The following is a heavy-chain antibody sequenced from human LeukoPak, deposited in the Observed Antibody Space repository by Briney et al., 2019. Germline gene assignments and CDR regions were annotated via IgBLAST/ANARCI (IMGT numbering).Heavy chain of an antibody. CDR2: IYYSGST. CDR1: GGSISSYY. V-gene: IGHV4-59*01. Sequence: SETLSLTCTVSGGSISSYYWSWIRQPPGKGLEWIGYIYYSGSTNYNPSLKSRATISVDTSKNQFSLKLSSVTAADTAVYYCASGDLYGSGSYKNFDYWGQGTLVTVSS. J-gene: IGHJ4*02. D-gene: IGHD3-10*01. CDR3: ASGDLYGSGSYKNFDY.